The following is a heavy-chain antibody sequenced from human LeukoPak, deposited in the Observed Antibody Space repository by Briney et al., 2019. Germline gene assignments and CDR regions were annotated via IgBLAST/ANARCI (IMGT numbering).Heavy chain of an antibody. CDR1: GFTLTSYA. V-gene: IGHV3-23*01. J-gene: IGHJ4*02. CDR2: INGSGGRT. D-gene: IGHD3-16*01. CDR3: AKVTVDTIGGIDY. Sequence: GGSLRLSCEASGFTLTSYAMYWVRQAPGKGLEWVSGINGSGGRTYYADSVKGRFTISRDISKNTLYLQMNSLRAEDTAVYYCAKVTVDTIGGIDYWGQGTLVTVSS.